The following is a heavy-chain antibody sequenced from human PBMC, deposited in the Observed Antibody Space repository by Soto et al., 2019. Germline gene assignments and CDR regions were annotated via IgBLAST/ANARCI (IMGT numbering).Heavy chain of an antibody. D-gene: IGHD1-26*01. CDR2: ISAYNGNT. CDR1: GYTFTSYG. J-gene: IGHJ6*02. Sequence: GASVKVSCKASGYTFTSYGISWVRQAPGQGLEWMGWISAYNGNTNYAQKLQGRVTMTTDTSTSTAYMELRSLRSDDTAVYYCARVEYSGSCYGRYYYYGMDVWGQGTTVTVSS. V-gene: IGHV1-18*01. CDR3: ARVEYSGSCYGRYYYYGMDV.